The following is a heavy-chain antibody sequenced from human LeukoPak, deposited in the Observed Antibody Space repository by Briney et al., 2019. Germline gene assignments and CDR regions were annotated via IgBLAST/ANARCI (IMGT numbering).Heavy chain of an antibody. CDR1: GGSISSYY. D-gene: IGHD1-1*01. J-gene: IGHJ4*02. V-gene: IGHV4-39*07. CDR2: IYYSGST. Sequence: SETLSLTCTVSGGSISSYYWGWIRQPPGKGLEWTGSIYYSGSTYYNPSLKSRVTISVDTSKNQFSLKLSSVTAADTAVYYCARIEVRGIKIDYWGQGTLVTVSS. CDR3: ARIEVRGIKIDY.